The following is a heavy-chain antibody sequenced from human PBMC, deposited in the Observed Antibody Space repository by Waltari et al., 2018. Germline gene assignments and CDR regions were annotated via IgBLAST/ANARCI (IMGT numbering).Heavy chain of an antibody. V-gene: IGHV4-59*11. CDR3: ARVSCSGGSCYSGYFDL. D-gene: IGHD2-15*01. J-gene: IGHJ2*01. Sequence: QVQLQESGPGLVKPSETLSLTCTVSGGSISSHYWSWIRQPPGKGLEWIGYIHYSVSTNDNPSLQSRVTISVDTSKNQFSLKLSSVTAADTAVYYCARVSCSGGSCYSGYFDLWGRGTLVTVSS. CDR1: GGSISSHY. CDR2: IHYSVST.